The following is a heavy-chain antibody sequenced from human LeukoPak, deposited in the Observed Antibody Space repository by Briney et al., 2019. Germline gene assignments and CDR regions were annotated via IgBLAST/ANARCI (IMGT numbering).Heavy chain of an antibody. V-gene: IGHV1-46*01. Sequence: GASVKVSCKASGYTFTSYYMHWVRQAPGQGLEWMGLINPTGGSTGYAQKFQGRVTMTRNTSISTAYMELSSLRSEDTAVYYCARLSGYSYGYAPYYYMDVWGKGTTVTISS. J-gene: IGHJ6*03. CDR2: INPTGGST. CDR1: GYTFTSYY. D-gene: IGHD5-18*01. CDR3: ARLSGYSYGYAPYYYMDV.